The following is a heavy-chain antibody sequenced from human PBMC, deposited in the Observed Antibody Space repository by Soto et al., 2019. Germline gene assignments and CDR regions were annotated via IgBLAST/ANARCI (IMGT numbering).Heavy chain of an antibody. CDR2: IWYDGSNK. Sequence: QVQLVESGGGVVQPGRSLRLSCAASGFTFSSYGMHWVRQAPGKGPEWVAVIWYDGSNKYYADSVKGRFTISRDNSKNTLYRQMNSLRAEDTAVYYCERESGLWFGESSDAFDIWVQGTMVTVSS. V-gene: IGHV3-33*01. J-gene: IGHJ3*02. CDR1: GFTFSSYG. D-gene: IGHD3-10*01. CDR3: ERESGLWFGESSDAFDI.